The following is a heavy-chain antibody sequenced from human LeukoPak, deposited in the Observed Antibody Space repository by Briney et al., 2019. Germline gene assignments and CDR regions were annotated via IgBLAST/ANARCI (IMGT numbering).Heavy chain of an antibody. D-gene: IGHD3-3*01. J-gene: IGHJ6*03. CDR2: IRYDGSNK. Sequence: GGSLRLSCAASGFTFRSYGMYWVRQAPGKGLEWVAFIRYDGSNKDYADSVKGRFTISRDISKNTMSLQMNSLRAEDTAVYYCARAGVEWSRYYYYMDVWGKGTTVIVSS. CDR1: GFTFRSYG. CDR3: ARAGVEWSRYYYYMDV. V-gene: IGHV3-30*02.